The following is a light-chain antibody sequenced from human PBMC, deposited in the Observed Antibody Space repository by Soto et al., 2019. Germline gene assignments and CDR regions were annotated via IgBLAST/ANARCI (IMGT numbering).Light chain of an antibody. CDR2: DVS. CDR1: SSDVGSYNV. CDR3: SSYTRRSTYV. J-gene: IGLJ1*01. Sequence: QSALTQPPSASGSPGQSITIPCSGTSSDVGSYNVVSWYQQHPGKAPKLVIYDVSNRPSGVSPRFSGAKSGNTASLTIAGLQAEDEADYYCSSYTRRSTYVFGTGTKVTVL. V-gene: IGLV2-14*03.